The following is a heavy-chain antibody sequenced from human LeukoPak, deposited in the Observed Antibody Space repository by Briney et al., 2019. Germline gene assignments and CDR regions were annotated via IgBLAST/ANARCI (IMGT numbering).Heavy chain of an antibody. CDR1: GFTFSTSA. V-gene: IGHV3-23*01. J-gene: IGHJ4*02. Sequence: GGSLRLSCAASGFTFSTSAMSWVRQAPGKGLEWVSFISPSGDRTSNADSVEGRFTISRDNPRNTLYLQMNSLRGEDTAVYYCAIMHGYYDGSGYWVQWGQGTLVTVSS. CDR3: AIMHGYYDGSGYWVQ. CDR2: ISPSGDRT. D-gene: IGHD3-22*01.